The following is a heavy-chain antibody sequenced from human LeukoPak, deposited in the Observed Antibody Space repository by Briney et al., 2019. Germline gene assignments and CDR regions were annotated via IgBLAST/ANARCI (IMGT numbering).Heavy chain of an antibody. V-gene: IGHV4-34*01. J-gene: IGHJ5*02. CDR1: GGSLTNFY. CDR2: THHSGTT. Sequence: KPSETLSLTCAVYGGSLTNFYWSWIRQPPGEGLEWIGETHHSGTTNYNLSLKSRVTISVATSKKQFTLKLSSVTAADTAVYYCARFGRKMTAVKRGPDWFDPWGQGTLVTVSS. CDR3: ARFGRKMTAVKRGPDWFDP. D-gene: IGHD4-17*01.